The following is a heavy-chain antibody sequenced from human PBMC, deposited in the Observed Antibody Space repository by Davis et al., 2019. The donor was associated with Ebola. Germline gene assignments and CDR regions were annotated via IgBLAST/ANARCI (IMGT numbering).Heavy chain of an antibody. V-gene: IGHV3-74*01. J-gene: IGHJ4*02. CDR1: GFTFSTYW. Sequence: HTGGSLRLSCAASGFTFSTYWMPWVRQAPGKGLVWVSRINSDGSTTTYADSVKGRFTISRDNAKNMLHLQMNSLRAEDTAVYYCARDQNWLRGDYWGQGTLVTVSS. CDR3: ARDQNWLRGDY. CDR2: INSDGSTT. D-gene: IGHD5-12*01.